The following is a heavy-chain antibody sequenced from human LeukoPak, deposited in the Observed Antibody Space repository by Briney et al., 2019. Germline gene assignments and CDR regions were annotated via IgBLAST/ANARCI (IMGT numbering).Heavy chain of an antibody. CDR3: GRQDTAIAFDY. CDR2: IYPGDSDT. J-gene: IGHJ4*02. CDR1: GYTFPTYW. Sequence: GESLKISCKASGYTFPTYWIGWVRQMPGKGLEWMGIIYPGDSDTRYSPSFQGQVTISADKSISTAYLQWSSLKASDTAIYYCGRQDTAIAFDYWGQGTLVTVSS. V-gene: IGHV5-51*01. D-gene: IGHD5-18*01.